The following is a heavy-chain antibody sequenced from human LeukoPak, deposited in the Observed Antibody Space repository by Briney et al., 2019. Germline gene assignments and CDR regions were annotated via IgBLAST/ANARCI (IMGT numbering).Heavy chain of an antibody. CDR2: INPNSSGT. Sequence: ASVKVSCMASAYTVTIYYIHWVRRAPGQGREWMGWINPNSSGTNNAQNFQGRVTMRRDTPINTAYMDMGRLTSDAPAMYYCARVGSGSSYTGAFDIWGQGTVVTVSS. D-gene: IGHD3-10*01. CDR3: ARVGSGSSYTGAFDI. CDR1: AYTVTIYY. J-gene: IGHJ3*02. V-gene: IGHV1-2*02.